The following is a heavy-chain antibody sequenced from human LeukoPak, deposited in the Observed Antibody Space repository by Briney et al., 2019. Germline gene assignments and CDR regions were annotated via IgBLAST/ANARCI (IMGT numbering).Heavy chain of an antibody. Sequence: PSETLSLTCAVYGGSFSGYYWSWIRQPPGKGLEWIGEINHSGSTNYNPSLKSRVTISVDTSKNQFSLKLSSVTAADPAVYYCARSDSSGWRYNWFDPGGQGTLVTVSS. J-gene: IGHJ5*02. V-gene: IGHV4-34*01. CDR3: ARSDSSGWRYNWFDP. CDR2: INHSGST. CDR1: GGSFSGYY. D-gene: IGHD6-19*01.